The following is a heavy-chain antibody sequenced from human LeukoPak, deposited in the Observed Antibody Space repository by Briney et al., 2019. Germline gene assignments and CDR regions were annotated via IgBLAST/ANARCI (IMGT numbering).Heavy chain of an antibody. J-gene: IGHJ5*02. CDR1: EYTFTSYY. Sequence: GASVKVSCKASEYTFTSYYMHWVRQAPGQGLEWMGIINPSGGSTSYAQKFQGRVTMTRDTSTSTVYMELSSLRSEDTAVYYCARERFAAAGIRAGWFDPWGQGTLVTVSS. CDR2: INPSGGST. CDR3: ARERFAAAGIRAGWFDP. D-gene: IGHD6-13*01. V-gene: IGHV1-46*01.